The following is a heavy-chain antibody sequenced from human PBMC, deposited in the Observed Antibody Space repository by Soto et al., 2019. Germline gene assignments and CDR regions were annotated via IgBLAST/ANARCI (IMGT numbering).Heavy chain of an antibody. V-gene: IGHV6-1*01. CDR1: GDSVSSNSAA. Sequence: SQTLSLTCALSGDSVSSNSAAWNWIRQSPSRGLEWLGRTYYRSKWYNDYAVSVKSRITINPDTSKNQFSLQLNSVTPEDTAVYYCARGQSGYSSGWLTRYYYHGIDVCGQGTPVTVSS. CDR2: TYYRSKWYN. J-gene: IGHJ6*02. CDR3: ARGQSGYSSGWLTRYYYHGIDV. D-gene: IGHD6-19*01.